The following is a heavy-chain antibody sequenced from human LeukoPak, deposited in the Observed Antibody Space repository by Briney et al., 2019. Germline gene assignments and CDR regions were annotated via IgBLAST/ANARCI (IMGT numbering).Heavy chain of an antibody. J-gene: IGHJ4*02. CDR1: GVAVSSNY. Sequence: GGSLRLSCAASGVAVSSNYMTWVRQAPGKGLEWVSLINSGGTPFYADSVRARFTISRDNSENTLYLQMNSLRAEDTAVYYCVKDRGYYYDSSGPGRFDYWGQGTLVTVSS. V-gene: IGHV3-66*01. CDR2: INSGGTP. D-gene: IGHD3-22*01. CDR3: VKDRGYYYDSSGPGRFDY.